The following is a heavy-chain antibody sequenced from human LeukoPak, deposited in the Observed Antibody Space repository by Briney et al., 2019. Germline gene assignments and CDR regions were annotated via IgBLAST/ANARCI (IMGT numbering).Heavy chain of an antibody. Sequence: SETLSLTCTVSGGSISSSSYYWGWTRQPPGKGLEWIGSIYHSGSTYYNPSLKSRVTISVDTSKNQFSLKLSSVTAADTAVYYCARDKDFWSGYLVDHWGQGTLVTVSS. CDR1: GGSISSSSYY. V-gene: IGHV4-39*07. D-gene: IGHD3-3*01. CDR3: ARDKDFWSGYLVDH. J-gene: IGHJ5*02. CDR2: IYHSGST.